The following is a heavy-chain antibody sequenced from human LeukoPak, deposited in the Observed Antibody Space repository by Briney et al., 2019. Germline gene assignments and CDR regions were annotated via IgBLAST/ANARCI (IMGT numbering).Heavy chain of an antibody. CDR3: AELGITMIGGV. J-gene: IGHJ6*04. V-gene: IGHV3-48*01. D-gene: IGHD3-10*02. CDR2: ISSSSSTI. CDR1: GFTFSSYS. Sequence: GSLRLSCAASGFTFSSYSMNWVRQAPGKGLEWVSSISSSSSTISYADSVKGRFTISRDNAKNSLYLQMNSLRAEDTAVYYCAELGITMIGGVWGKGTTVTISS.